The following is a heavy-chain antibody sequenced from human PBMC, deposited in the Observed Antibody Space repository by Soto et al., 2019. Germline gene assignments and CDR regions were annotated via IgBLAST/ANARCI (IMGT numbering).Heavy chain of an antibody. CDR2: ISGSGGST. D-gene: IGHD2-2*01. CDR1: GFTFSSYA. CDR3: ATGGYCSSTSCPYYYYYMDV. J-gene: IGHJ6*03. Sequence: GVSLRLSCEASGFTFSSYAMSSVRQAPLQGLEWASAISGSGGSTYYADSVKGRFTISRDNSKNTLYLQMNSLRAEDTAVYYCATGGYCSSTSCPYYYYYMDVWGKGTTVTVSS. V-gene: IGHV3-23*01.